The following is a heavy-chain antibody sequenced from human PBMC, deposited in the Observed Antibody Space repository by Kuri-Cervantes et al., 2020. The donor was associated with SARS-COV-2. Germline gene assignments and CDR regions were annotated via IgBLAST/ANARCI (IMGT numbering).Heavy chain of an antibody. CDR1: ARSITSSSYY. J-gene: IGHJ6*03. V-gene: IGHV4-39*07. D-gene: IGHD4-17*01. Sequence: LSSTVAARSITSSSYYCGWIRQPPGRGLEWIGIIYYSGSTYYNPSLNSRVTISVDTSKNHFSLKLSSVTSADTAVYYCAREGNYGDYSTEYYYYYMDVWGKGTTVTVSS. CDR2: IYYSGST. CDR3: AREGNYGDYSTEYYYYYMDV.